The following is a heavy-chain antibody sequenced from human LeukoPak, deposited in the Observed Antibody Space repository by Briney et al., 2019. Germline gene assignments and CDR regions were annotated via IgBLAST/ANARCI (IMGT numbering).Heavy chain of an antibody. J-gene: IGHJ4*02. Sequence: SETLSLTCSVSGGSISGYYWSWIRQPPGKGLEWIGEINHSGSTNYNPSLKSRVTISLDTSKNQFFLKLSSVTAADTAVYYCARGRYLPHYFDYWGQGTLVTVSS. CDR1: GGSISGYY. CDR3: ARGRYLPHYFDY. D-gene: IGHD3-16*02. CDR2: INHSGST. V-gene: IGHV4-34*01.